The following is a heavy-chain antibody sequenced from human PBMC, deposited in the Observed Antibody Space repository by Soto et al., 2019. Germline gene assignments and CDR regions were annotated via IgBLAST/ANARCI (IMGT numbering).Heavy chain of an antibody. CDR2: ISAYNGNT. CDR1: GYTFTSYG. Sequence: QVQLVQSGAEVKKPGASVKVSCKASGYTFTSYGISWVRQAPGQGLEWMGWISAYNGNTNYAQKLQGRVTMTTDTSTSTAYMELRSLRSDDKAVYYCARRMYYYGSGSYYSSTYYYYYMDVWGKGTTVTVSS. CDR3: ARRMYYYGSGSYYSSTYYYYYMDV. D-gene: IGHD3-10*01. J-gene: IGHJ6*03. V-gene: IGHV1-18*01.